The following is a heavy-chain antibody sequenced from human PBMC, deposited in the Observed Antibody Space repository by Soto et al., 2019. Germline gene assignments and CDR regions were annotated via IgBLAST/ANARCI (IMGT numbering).Heavy chain of an antibody. CDR1: GFTFSSYW. D-gene: IGHD2-15*01. Sequence: EVQLVESGGGLVQPGGSLRLSCAASGFTFSSYWMSWVRQAPGKGLEWVANIKQDGSEKYYVDSVKGRFTISRDNAKNSLYLQMNSLRAEVTAVYYCARTVVKLLELDYYYGMDVWGQGTTVTVSS. CDR3: ARTVVKLLELDYYYGMDV. V-gene: IGHV3-7*01. CDR2: IKQDGSEK. J-gene: IGHJ6*02.